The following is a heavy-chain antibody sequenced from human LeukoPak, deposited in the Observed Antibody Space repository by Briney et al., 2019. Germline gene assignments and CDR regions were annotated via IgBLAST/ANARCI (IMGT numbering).Heavy chain of an antibody. D-gene: IGHD6-19*01. Sequence: PSETLSLTCTVSGGSISSYYWSWIRQPPGKGLEWIGYIYYSGSTNYNPSLKSRVTISVDTSKNQFSLKLSSVTAAGTAVYYCARTYSSGSIDYWGQGTLVTVSS. CDR1: GGSISSYY. J-gene: IGHJ4*02. V-gene: IGHV4-59*01. CDR3: ARTYSSGSIDY. CDR2: IYYSGST.